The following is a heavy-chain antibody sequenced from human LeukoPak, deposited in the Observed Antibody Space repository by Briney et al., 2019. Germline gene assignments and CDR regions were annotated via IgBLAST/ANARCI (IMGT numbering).Heavy chain of an antibody. CDR2: IGTAGDT. V-gene: IGHV3-13*01. Sequence: GGSLRLSCAASGFTFSSYDMHWVRQATGKGLEWVSAIGTAGDTYYPGSVKGRFTISRENAKNSLYLQMNSLRAGDTAVYYCARGSLYSSGWNWFDPWGQGTLVTVSS. CDR1: GFTFSSYD. D-gene: IGHD6-19*01. CDR3: ARGSLYSSGWNWFDP. J-gene: IGHJ5*02.